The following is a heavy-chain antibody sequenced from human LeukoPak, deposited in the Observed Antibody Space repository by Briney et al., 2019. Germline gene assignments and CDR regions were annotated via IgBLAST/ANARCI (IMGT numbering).Heavy chain of an antibody. CDR1: GGSIGSYY. J-gene: IGHJ3*02. CDR3: ARYSSSWSHAFDI. CDR2: IYYSVST. V-gene: IGHV4-59*01. Sequence: SETLSLTCTVSGGSIGSYYWSWMRQPPGKGLEWVGYIYYSVSTNYNPALTRRVHIPIDTSKNQFSLKLSSVTAADTAVYYWARYSSSWSHAFDIWGQGTMVTVSS. D-gene: IGHD6-13*01.